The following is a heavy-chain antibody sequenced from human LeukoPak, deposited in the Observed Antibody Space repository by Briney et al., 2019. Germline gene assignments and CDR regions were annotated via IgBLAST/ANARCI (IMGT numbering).Heavy chain of an antibody. CDR1: GGSISSFH. D-gene: IGHD2-2*01. J-gene: IGHJ6*03. V-gene: IGHV4-4*09. CDR3: ARLSQFQLLFYYYYYYMDV. CDR2: IYTNGST. Sequence: SETLSLTCTVSGGSISSFHWTWIRQSPRKGLEWIGYIYTNGSTNYNPSLKSRVTLSVDASKNQFSLKPISVTAADTAVYYCARLSQFQLLFYYYYYYMDVWGKGTTVIVSS.